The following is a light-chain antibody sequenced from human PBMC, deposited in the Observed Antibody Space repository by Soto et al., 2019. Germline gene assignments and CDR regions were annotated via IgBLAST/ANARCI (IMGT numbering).Light chain of an antibody. CDR3: QQYNTYSSLT. CDR1: QSVSSSY. V-gene: IGKV3-20*01. CDR2: GAS. Sequence: EIVLTQSPGTLSLSPGERATLSCRAIQSVSSSYLAWYQQKPGQAPRLLIYGASSRATGIPDRFSGSGSGTDFTLTISRLEPEDFATYYCQQYNTYSSLTFGGGTKVDIK. J-gene: IGKJ4*01.